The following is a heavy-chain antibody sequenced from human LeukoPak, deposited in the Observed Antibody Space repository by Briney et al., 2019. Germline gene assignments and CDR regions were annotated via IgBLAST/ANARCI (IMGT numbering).Heavy chain of an antibody. V-gene: IGHV4-34*01. CDR2: INHSGST. CDR3: ARGVYYYDSSGYYYAGGHFDY. D-gene: IGHD3-22*01. J-gene: IGHJ4*02. CDR1: GGSFSGYY. Sequence: PSETLSLTCAVYGGSFSGYYWSWIRQPPGKGQEWIGEINHSGSTNYNPSLKSRVTISVDTSKNQFSLKLSSVTAADTAVYYCARGVYYYDSSGYYYAGGHFDYWGQGTLVTVSS.